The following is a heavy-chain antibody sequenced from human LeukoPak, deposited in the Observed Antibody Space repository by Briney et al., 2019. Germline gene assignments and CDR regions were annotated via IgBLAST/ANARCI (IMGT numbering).Heavy chain of an antibody. CDR1: GYTFTSYY. D-gene: IGHD2-2*01. CDR3: ARGGPHCSSTSCPPWFDP. J-gene: IGHJ5*02. Sequence: ASVKVSCKASGYTFTSYYMHWVRQAPGQGLEWMGWISAYNGNTSYAQKLQGRVTMTTDTSTSTAYMELRSLRSDDTAVYYCARGGPHCSSTSCPPWFDPWGQGTLATVSS. CDR2: ISAYNGNT. V-gene: IGHV1-18*04.